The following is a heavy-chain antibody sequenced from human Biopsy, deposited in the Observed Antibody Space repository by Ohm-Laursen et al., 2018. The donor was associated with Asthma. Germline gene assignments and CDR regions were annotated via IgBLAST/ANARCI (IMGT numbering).Heavy chain of an antibody. Sequence: ASSVKVSCKASGYTFTSYYMHWVRQAPGHGLEWMGMINPFGGSSNFAQKFQGRLTMTRDTSTRTVYMELGSLRSEDTAVYYCAREATSGEVPFGYFYALDVWGEGTTVTVSS. V-gene: IGHV1-46*01. D-gene: IGHD2-2*01. CDR1: GYTFTSYY. CDR2: INPFGGSS. CDR3: AREATSGEVPFGYFYALDV. J-gene: IGHJ6*04.